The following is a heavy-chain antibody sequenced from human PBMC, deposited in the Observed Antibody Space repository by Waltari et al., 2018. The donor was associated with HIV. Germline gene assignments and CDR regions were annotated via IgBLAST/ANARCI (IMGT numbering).Heavy chain of an antibody. CDR2: MNSDGSST. CDR1: GFTFSSYW. J-gene: IGHJ6*02. Sequence: EVQLVESGGGLIQPGGSLRLSCAASGFTFSSYWMHWVRQAPGKGLVGCSRMNSDGSSTTYASAVRGRFTISRDNAKNTRYLQMNSLGAEDTAEYFCARGGYCSSAGCYASRYYFIMDVWGQGTTVTVSS. CDR3: ARGGYCSSAGCYASRYYFIMDV. D-gene: IGHD2-2*01. V-gene: IGHV3-74*01.